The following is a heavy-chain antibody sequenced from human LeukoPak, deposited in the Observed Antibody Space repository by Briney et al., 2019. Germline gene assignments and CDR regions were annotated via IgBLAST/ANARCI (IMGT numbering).Heavy chain of an antibody. CDR2: VSARGENT. CDR3: AREKGVARSSGWHAFDI. J-gene: IGHJ3*02. CDR1: GFTFSSHA. D-gene: IGHD6-19*01. Sequence: GGSLRLSCAASGFTFSSHAMSSARQAPGKGLEWVSAVSARGENTYYAESVKGRFTISRDNSRNTLYLQMNSLRAEDTAVYFCAREKGVARSSGWHAFDIWGQGALVTVS. V-gene: IGHV3-23*01.